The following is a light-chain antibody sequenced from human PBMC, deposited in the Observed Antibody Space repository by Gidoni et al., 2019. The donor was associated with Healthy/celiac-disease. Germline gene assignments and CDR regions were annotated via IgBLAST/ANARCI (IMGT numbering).Light chain of an antibody. CDR3: CSYAGSSTFHYV. CDR2: EVS. V-gene: IGLV2-23*02. Sequence: QSALPQPASVSGSPGQSITISCTGTSSDVGSYNLVSWYQQHPGKAPKLMIYEVSKRPSGVSNRFSGSKSGNTASLTISGLQAEDEADYYCCSYAGSSTFHYVFGTGTKVTVL. J-gene: IGLJ1*01. CDR1: SSDVGSYNL.